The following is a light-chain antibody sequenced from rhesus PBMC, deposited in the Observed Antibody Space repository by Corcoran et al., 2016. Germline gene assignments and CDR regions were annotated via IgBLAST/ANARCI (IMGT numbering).Light chain of an antibody. Sequence: DIVMTQTPLSLPVTPGEPASISCRSSQSLLDSEDGNTYLDWYLQKPGQFPQLLICKVSNRAFGVPDRCSGRGSDTDFTRKISRVEAEDVGVYYCMQALEFPSFGQGTKVEIK. CDR2: KVS. CDR1: QSLLDSEDGNTY. CDR3: MQALEFPS. V-gene: IGKV2-104*02. J-gene: IGKJ2*01.